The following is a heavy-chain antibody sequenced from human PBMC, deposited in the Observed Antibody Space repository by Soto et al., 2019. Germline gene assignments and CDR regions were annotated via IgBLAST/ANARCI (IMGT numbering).Heavy chain of an antibody. V-gene: IGHV3-30*04. Sequence: GGSLRLSCTASGFTFGDYAMSWFRQAPGKGLEWVAVISYDGSNKYYADSVEGRFTISRDNSKNTLYLQMNSLRAEDTAVYYCAKDPGFWSGYYYYYYGMDVWGQGTTVTVSS. CDR1: GFTFGDYA. CDR2: ISYDGSNK. D-gene: IGHD3-3*01. CDR3: AKDPGFWSGYYYYYYGMDV. J-gene: IGHJ6*02.